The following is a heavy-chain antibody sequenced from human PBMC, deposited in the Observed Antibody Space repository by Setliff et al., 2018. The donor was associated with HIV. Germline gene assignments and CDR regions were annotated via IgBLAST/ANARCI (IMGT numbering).Heavy chain of an antibody. CDR3: ARETQQSYNIVTGYNYYYGIDV. CDR1: GAPISSYY. D-gene: IGHD3-9*01. J-gene: IGHJ6*02. CDR2: ITDSGNT. V-gene: IGHV4-59*01. Sequence: KPSETLSLTCNVSGAPISSYYWTWIRQSPGNRLEWLGYITDSGNTNYNPSLRRRVTISADTSKNQVSLRLRSVTAADTAVYYCARETQQSYNIVTGYNYYYGIDVWGQGTTVTVSS.